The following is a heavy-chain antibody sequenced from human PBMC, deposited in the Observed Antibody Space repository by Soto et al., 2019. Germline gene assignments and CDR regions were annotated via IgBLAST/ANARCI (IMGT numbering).Heavy chain of an antibody. V-gene: IGHV1-18*01. CDR1: GYTFTSYG. CDR3: ARSYYYDSSGPGVGHDY. CDR2: ISAYNGNT. J-gene: IGHJ4*02. Sequence: ASVKVSCKASGYTFTSYGISLVRQAPGQGLEWMGWISAYNGNTNYAQKLQGRVTMTTDTSTSTAYMELRSLRSDDTAVYYCARSYYYDSSGPGVGHDYWGQGTLVTVSS. D-gene: IGHD3-22*01.